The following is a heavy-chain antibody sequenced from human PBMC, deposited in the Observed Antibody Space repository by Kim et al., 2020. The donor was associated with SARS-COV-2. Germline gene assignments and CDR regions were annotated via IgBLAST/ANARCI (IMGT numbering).Heavy chain of an antibody. CDR1: GYTFTNYA. CDR3: AREKFQSQNYYYYYYYMDV. CDR2: INTNTGNP. J-gene: IGHJ6*03. D-gene: IGHD1-7*01. V-gene: IGHV7-4-1*02. Sequence: ASVKVSCKASGYTFTNYAMNWVRQAPGQGLEWMGWINTNTGNPTYAQGFTGRFVFSLDTSVSTAYLQISGLKAEDTAVYYCAREKFQSQNYYYYYYYMDVWGKGTTVTVSS.